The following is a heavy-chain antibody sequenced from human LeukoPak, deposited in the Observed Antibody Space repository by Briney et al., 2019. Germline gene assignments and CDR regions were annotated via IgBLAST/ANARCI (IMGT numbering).Heavy chain of an antibody. V-gene: IGHV3-33*01. CDR1: GFTFSNYG. J-gene: IGHJ4*02. D-gene: IGHD3-22*01. CDR2: IWFDGSKK. Sequence: PGGSLRLSCAASGFTFSNYGMHWVRQAPGKGLEWVAVIWFDGSKKYHADPVKGRFTISRDNSKNTLYLQMNSLRAEDTAVYYCARARGYDGSDYYYGFFDYWGQGTLVTVSS. CDR3: ARARGYDGSDYYYGFFDY.